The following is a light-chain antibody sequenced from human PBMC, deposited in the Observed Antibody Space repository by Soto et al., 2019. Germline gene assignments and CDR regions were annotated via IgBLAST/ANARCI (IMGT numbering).Light chain of an antibody. CDR3: SSYTTTSALV. Sequence: QSALTQPASVSGSPGQSITISCTGTSSDVGGYDYVSWYQHHPGKFPKLIIYEVSKRPSGVSHRFSGSKSGNTASLTISGRQTEDEADYYCSSYTTTSALVFGGVTKLTVL. V-gene: IGLV2-14*01. J-gene: IGLJ2*01. CDR2: EVS. CDR1: SSDVGGYDY.